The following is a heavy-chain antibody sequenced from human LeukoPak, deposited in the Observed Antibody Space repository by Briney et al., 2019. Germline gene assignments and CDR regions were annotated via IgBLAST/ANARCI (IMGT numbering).Heavy chain of an antibody. D-gene: IGHD3-10*01. CDR3: ARDYAGSPDY. V-gene: IGHV3-74*03. CDR1: GFTFSTYW. J-gene: IGHJ4*02. Sequence: PGESLKISCTASGFTFSTYWINWVRQSPGKGLVWVALINGDGSTTTHADSVKGRFTISRDNAKNTAYLQMNSLRDEDTAVYFCARDYAGSPDYWGQGTLVTVSA. CDR2: INGDGSTT.